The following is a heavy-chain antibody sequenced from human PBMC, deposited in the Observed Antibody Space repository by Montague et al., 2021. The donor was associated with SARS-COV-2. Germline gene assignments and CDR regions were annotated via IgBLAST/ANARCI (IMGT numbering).Heavy chain of an antibody. D-gene: IGHD3-22*01. J-gene: IGHJ6*02. CDR2: ISSSSTTI. V-gene: IGHV3-48*04. CDR1: GFTFSSYS. CDR3: ARGGNLWDSSGYYREGYFYGMDV. Sequence: SLRLSCAVSGFTFSSYSMNWVRQAPGKGLEWVSYISSSSTTIYYADSVKGRFTISRDNAKNSLYLQVNSLRAEDTVVYYCARGGNLWDSSGYYREGYFYGMDVWGQGTTVTVSS.